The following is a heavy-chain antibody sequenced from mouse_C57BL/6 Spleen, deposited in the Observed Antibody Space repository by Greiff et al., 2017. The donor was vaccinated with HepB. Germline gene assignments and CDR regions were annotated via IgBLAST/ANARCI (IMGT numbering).Heavy chain of an antibody. CDR1: GYTFTSYT. V-gene: IGHV1-4*01. CDR3: AREGTGPWFAY. Sequence: VQLQQSGAELARPGASVKMSCKASGYTFTSYTMHWVKQRPGQGLEWIGYINPSSGYTKYNQKFKDKATLTADKSSSTAYMQLSSLTSEYSAVYYCAREGTGPWFAYWGQGTLVTVSA. J-gene: IGHJ3*01. CDR2: INPSSGYT. D-gene: IGHD3-3*01.